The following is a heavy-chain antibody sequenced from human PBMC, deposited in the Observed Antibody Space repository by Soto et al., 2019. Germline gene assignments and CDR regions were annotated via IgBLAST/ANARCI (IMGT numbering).Heavy chain of an antibody. Sequence: GGSLRLSCAASGFTFSSYAMSWVRQAPGKGLEWVSAISGSGGSTYYADSVKGRFTISRDNSKNTLYLQMNSLRAEDTAVYYCAKLWTAAAGTGGDYFDYWGQGTLVTVSS. CDR3: AKLWTAAAGTGGDYFDY. J-gene: IGHJ4*02. D-gene: IGHD6-13*01. CDR1: GFTFSSYA. V-gene: IGHV3-23*01. CDR2: ISGSGGST.